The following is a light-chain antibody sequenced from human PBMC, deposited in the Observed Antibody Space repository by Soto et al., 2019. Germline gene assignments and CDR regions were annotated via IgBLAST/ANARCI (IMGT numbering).Light chain of an antibody. V-gene: IGLV2-14*01. CDR1: SSDVGGHDY. Sequence: QSALTQPASVSGSPGQSITISCNGTSSDVGGHDYISWYQQYPGKAPRLTISEVTNRPSGVSSRFSGSKSGNTASLTISGLQAEDEADYYCSSYTDSDTFYVFGSGTKLT. J-gene: IGLJ1*01. CDR2: EVT. CDR3: SSYTDSDTFYV.